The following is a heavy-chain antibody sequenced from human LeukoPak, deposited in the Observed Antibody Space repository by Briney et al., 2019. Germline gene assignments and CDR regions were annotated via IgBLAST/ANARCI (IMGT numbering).Heavy chain of an antibody. J-gene: IGHJ4*02. CDR1: GFTFSSYS. V-gene: IGHV3-48*01. CDR3: VRGGFGELFSSDY. Sequence: GGSLSLSCAASGFTFSSYSMNWVRQAPGRGLEWVSYISSSSSTIYYADSVKGRFTISRDNAKNSLYLQMNSLRAEDTAVYYCVRGGFGELFSSDYWGQGTLVTVSS. D-gene: IGHD3-10*01. CDR2: ISSSSSTI.